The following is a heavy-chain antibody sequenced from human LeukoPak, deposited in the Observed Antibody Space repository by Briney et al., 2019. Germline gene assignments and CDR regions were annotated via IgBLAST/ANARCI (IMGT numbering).Heavy chain of an antibody. CDR3: ARDHYYGSGSYYNR. V-gene: IGHV3-7*01. CDR2: IKQDESQK. CDR1: GFTFSSYA. D-gene: IGHD3-10*01. J-gene: IGHJ4*02. Sequence: GGSLRLSCAASGFTFSSYAMSWVRQAPGKGLEWVANIKQDESQKYYVDSVKGRFTISRDNAKNSLYLQMNSLRPEDTAVYYCARDHYYGSGSYYNRWGQGTLVTVSS.